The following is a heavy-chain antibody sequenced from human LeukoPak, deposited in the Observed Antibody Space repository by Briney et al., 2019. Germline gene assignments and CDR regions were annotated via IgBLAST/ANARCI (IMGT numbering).Heavy chain of an antibody. Sequence: PGGSLRLSCAASGFTFSSYGIHWVRQTPGKGLEWVAFIRYDGSNKYYGDSVKGRFTISRDNSKNTLYLQMNSLRAEDTAVYYCARDLVYGSGSYDYWGQGTLVTVSS. CDR2: IRYDGSNK. CDR1: GFTFSSYG. V-gene: IGHV3-30*02. CDR3: ARDLVYGSGSYDY. D-gene: IGHD3-10*01. J-gene: IGHJ4*02.